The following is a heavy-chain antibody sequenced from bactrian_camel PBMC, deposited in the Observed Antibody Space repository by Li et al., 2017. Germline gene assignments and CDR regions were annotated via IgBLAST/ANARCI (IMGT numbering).Heavy chain of an antibody. CDR2: IGRDGSG. Sequence: HVQLVESGGGSMRAGGSLRLSCAASGYTYSSYCMGWFRQAPGKEREAVASIGRDGSGSYADSVMGRFSISRDVAKRTLYLQMNSLKPEDTAIYYCVADPSVFPVCAIGVMRMSYRGQGTQVTVS. V-gene: IGHV3S53*01. D-gene: IGHD3*01. CDR1: GYTYSSYC. CDR3: VADPSVFPVCAIGVMRMSY. J-gene: IGHJ4*01.